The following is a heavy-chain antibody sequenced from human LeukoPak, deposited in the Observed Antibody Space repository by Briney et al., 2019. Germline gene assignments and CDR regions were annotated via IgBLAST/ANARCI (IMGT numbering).Heavy chain of an antibody. Sequence: PGGSLRLSCAASGFTFSSYAMSWVRQAPGKGLEWVSAISGSGGSTYYADSVKGRFTISRDNSKNTLYLQMNSLRAEDTAVYYCAKDLWGTDTAMAIDYWGQGTLVTVSS. CDR3: AKDLWGTDTAMAIDY. CDR1: GFTFSSYA. V-gene: IGHV3-23*01. CDR2: ISGSGGST. D-gene: IGHD5-18*01. J-gene: IGHJ4*02.